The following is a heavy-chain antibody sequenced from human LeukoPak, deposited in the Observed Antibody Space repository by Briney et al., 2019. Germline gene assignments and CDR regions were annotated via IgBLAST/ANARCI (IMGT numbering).Heavy chain of an antibody. J-gene: IGHJ4*02. V-gene: IGHV4-34*01. D-gene: IGHD2-2*02. Sequence: SETLSLTCAVYGGSFSGYYWSWIRQPPGKGLEWIGEINHSGSTNYNPSLKSRVTISVDTSKNQFSLKLSSVTAADTAVYYCPRVVVAAAIPYFDYWGQGTLVTVSS. CDR3: PRVVVAAAIPYFDY. CDR2: INHSGST. CDR1: GGSFSGYY.